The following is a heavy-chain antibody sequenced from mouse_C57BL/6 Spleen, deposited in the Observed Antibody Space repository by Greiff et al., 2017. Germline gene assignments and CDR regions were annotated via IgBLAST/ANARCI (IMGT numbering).Heavy chain of an antibody. CDR2: INPNNGGT. V-gene: IGHV1-18*01. J-gene: IGHJ2*01. CDR3: ARWGNYYFDY. CDR1: GYTFTDYN. Sequence: VQLQQSGPELVKPGASVKIPCKASGYTFTDYNMDWVKQSHGKSLEWIGDINPNNGGTIYNQKFKGKATLTVDNSSSTAYMELRSLTSADTAVYYCARWGNYYFDYWGQGTTLTVSS.